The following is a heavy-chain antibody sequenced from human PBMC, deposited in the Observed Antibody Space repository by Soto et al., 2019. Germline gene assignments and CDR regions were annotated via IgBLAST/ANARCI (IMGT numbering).Heavy chain of an antibody. Sequence: SDTLSVTWTVSGGSISSYYWSWIRQPPGKGLEWIGYIYYSGSTNYNPSLKSRVTISVDTSKNQFSLKLSSVTAADTAVYYCARDRGYCTNGVCYTPNWFDPWGQGTLVTVSS. V-gene: IGHV4-59*01. CDR2: IYYSGST. D-gene: IGHD2-8*01. CDR1: GGSISSYY. CDR3: ARDRGYCTNGVCYTPNWFDP. J-gene: IGHJ5*02.